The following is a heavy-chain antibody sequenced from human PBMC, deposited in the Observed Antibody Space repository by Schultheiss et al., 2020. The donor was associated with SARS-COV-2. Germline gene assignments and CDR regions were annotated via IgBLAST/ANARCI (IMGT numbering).Heavy chain of an antibody. V-gene: IGHV2-70*11. J-gene: IGHJ4*02. D-gene: IGHD1-7*01. CDR3: ARIQGNSDFDY. CDR1: GGSISSYY. Sequence: QTLSLTCTVSGGSISSYYWSWIRQPPGKALEWLARIDWDDDKYYSTSLKTRLTISKDTSKNQVVLTMTNMDPVDTATYYCARIQGNSDFDYWGQGTLVTVSS. CDR2: IDWDDDK.